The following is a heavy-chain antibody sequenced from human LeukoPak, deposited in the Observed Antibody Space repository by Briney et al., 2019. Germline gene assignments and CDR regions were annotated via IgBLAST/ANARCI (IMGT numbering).Heavy chain of an antibody. CDR1: GYTFTSYN. Sequence: APVKFSCKASGYTFTSYNIVWVRQAPGQGLEWMGWISGYNGHTNYARRLQGRVTMTTDTSTSTAYLELRSLRSDDTAVFYCARRWTTMTDDYFDYWGQGTLVTVSS. CDR3: ARRWTTMTDDYFDY. J-gene: IGHJ4*02. CDR2: ISGYNGHT. V-gene: IGHV1-18*04. D-gene: IGHD4-17*01.